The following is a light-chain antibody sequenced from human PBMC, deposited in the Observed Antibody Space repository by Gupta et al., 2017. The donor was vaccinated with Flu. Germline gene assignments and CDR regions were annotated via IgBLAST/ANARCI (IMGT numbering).Light chain of an antibody. CDR2: DAS. J-gene: IGKJ5*01. Sequence: EIVMTQSPATLSVSPGERATLSCRASQSVSNKLAWYQQKPGQAPRFLIYDASTRATGVPARFSGSGSGTEFTLTISSLQSEDFAVYYCQQYNNWPPITFGQGTRLEIK. CDR3: QQYNNWPPIT. CDR1: QSVSNK. V-gene: IGKV3-15*01.